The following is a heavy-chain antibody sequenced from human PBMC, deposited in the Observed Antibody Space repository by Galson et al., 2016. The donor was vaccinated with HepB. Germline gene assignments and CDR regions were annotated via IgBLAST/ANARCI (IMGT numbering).Heavy chain of an antibody. J-gene: IGHJ4*02. CDR3: AKDEITIFGVANS. CDR1: GFTFSSYA. Sequence: SLRLSCAASGFTFSSYAMSWVRQAPGKGLEWVSIISGAGGITYYADSVKGRLTISRDNSKHTLYLHMNSLRAEDTAVYYCAKDEITIFGVANSWGQGTLVTVSS. D-gene: IGHD3-3*01. CDR2: ISGAGGIT. V-gene: IGHV3-23*01.